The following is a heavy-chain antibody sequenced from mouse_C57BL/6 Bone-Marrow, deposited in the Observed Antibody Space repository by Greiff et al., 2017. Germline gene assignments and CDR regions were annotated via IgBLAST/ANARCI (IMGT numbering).Heavy chain of an antibody. CDR3: ARGDGYYLWFAY. CDR2: IDPSDSYT. D-gene: IGHD2-3*01. V-gene: IGHV1-69*01. CDR1: GYTFTSYW. Sequence: QVQLKQPGAELVMPGASVKLSCKASGYTFTSYWMHWVKQRPGQGLEWIGEIDPSDSYTNYNQKFKGKSTLTVDKSSSTAYMQLSSLTSEDSAVYYCARGDGYYLWFAYWGQGTLVTVSA. J-gene: IGHJ3*01.